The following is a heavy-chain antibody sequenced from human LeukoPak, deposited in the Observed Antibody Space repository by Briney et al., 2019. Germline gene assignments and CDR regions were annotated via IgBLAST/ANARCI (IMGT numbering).Heavy chain of an antibody. V-gene: IGHV3-23*01. J-gene: IGHJ6*02. CDR2: ISASGDTT. CDR1: GLTFSSYG. CDR3: ANCNYYYYYGMDV. Sequence: GGSLRLSCVVSGLTFSSYGMTWVRQAPGKGLEWVATISASGDTTYYADSVKGRFTISRDNSKNTLYLQMNSLRAEDTAVYYCANCNYYYYYGMDVWGQGTTVTVSS.